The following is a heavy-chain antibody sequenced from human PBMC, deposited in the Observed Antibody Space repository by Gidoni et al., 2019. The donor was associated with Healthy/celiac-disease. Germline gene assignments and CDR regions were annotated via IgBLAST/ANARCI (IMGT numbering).Heavy chain of an antibody. CDR2: IWYDGSNK. V-gene: IGHV3-33*01. CDR3: ARDNHYDSSSNDY. D-gene: IGHD3-22*01. Sequence: QVQLVESGGGVVQPGRSLSRSCAASAFTFSSNGMHWVRQAPGKGLEWVAVIWYDGSNKYYADSVKGRFTISRDNSKNTLYLQMNSLRAEDTAVYYCARDNHYDSSSNDYWGQGTLVTVSS. J-gene: IGHJ4*02. CDR1: AFTFSSNG.